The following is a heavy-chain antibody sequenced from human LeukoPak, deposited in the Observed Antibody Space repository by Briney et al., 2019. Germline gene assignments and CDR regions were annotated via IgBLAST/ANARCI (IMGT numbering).Heavy chain of an antibody. J-gene: IGHJ4*02. CDR1: GFIFSSYS. Sequence: GGSLRLSCAASGFIFSSYSMIWVRHAPGKGVEWFSYISSSSSAIYYADSVKGRFTISRDNAKNSLYLQINSLRDEDTAVYYCARDTGERPGDYWGQGTLVTVSS. D-gene: IGHD2-8*02. CDR2: ISSSSSAI. CDR3: ARDTGERPGDY. V-gene: IGHV3-48*02.